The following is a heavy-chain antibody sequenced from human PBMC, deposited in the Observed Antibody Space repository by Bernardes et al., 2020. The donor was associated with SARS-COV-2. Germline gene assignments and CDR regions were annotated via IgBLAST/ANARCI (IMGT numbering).Heavy chain of an antibody. CDR3: ARDLSHLVRRGFDL. CDR2: IYYSGSI. Sequence: SETLSLTCTVSGGSIGSYYWAWIRQPPGKGLEWIGYIYYSGSINYNPSLKSRVTISVDRSQNQFSLNLSSVTPADTAVYYCARDLSHLVRRGFDLWGRGTLVTVSS. J-gene: IGHJ2*01. CDR1: GGSIGSYY. V-gene: IGHV4-59*01. D-gene: IGHD3-10*01.